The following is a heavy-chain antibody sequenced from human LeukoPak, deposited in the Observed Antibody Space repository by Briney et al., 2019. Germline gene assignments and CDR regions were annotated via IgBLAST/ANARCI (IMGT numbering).Heavy chain of an antibody. V-gene: IGHV4-31*03. CDR3: ARGVSFSGDAFDI. D-gene: IGHD1-26*01. CDR2: IYYSGST. J-gene: IGHJ3*02. Sequence: SQTLSLTCIVSGGSISSGGYYWSWIRQHPGKGLEWIGYIYYSGSTYYNPSLKSRVTISVDTSKNQFSLKLSSVTAADTAVYYCARGVSFSGDAFDIWGQGTMVTVSS. CDR1: GGSISSGGYY.